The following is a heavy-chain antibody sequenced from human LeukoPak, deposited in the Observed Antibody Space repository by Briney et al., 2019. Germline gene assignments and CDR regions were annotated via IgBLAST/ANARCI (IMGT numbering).Heavy chain of an antibody. D-gene: IGHD2-2*01. CDR3: ARDSGIFGTSGWTGQDY. CDR1: GYTFTGYY. CDR2: INPDSGGT. Sequence: GASVKVSCKAFGYTFTGYYIHWVRQAPGQGPEWMGWINPDSGGTHYAKMFLGRVTMTRDTSVNTAYMELSSLDSDDSAVYYCARDSGIFGTSGWTGQDYWGQGTLVTVSS. V-gene: IGHV1-2*02. J-gene: IGHJ4*02.